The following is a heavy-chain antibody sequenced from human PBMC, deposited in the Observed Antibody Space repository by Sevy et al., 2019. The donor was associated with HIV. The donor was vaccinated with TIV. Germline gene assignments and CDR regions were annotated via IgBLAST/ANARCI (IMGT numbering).Heavy chain of an antibody. D-gene: IGHD2-15*01. Sequence: SETLSLTCTVSGGSINNYYWSWIRQPPGKGLEWVGYIYSRGNTKYNSSLKSRVTISVDSAKNRFSLNLRSVTAADTAVYYCARHLEARSARPMFDYWGQGTLVTVSS. J-gene: IGHJ4*02. V-gene: IGHV4-59*08. CDR2: IYSRGNT. CDR3: ARHLEARSARPMFDY. CDR1: GGSINNYY.